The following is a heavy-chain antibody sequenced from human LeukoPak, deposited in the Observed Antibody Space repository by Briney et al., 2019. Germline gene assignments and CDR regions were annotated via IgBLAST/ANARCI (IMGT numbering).Heavy chain of an antibody. J-gene: IGHJ4*02. V-gene: IGHV1-18*01. CDR2: ISAYNGST. D-gene: IGHD3-3*01. Sequence: ASVKVSCKASGYTFTSYGISWVRQAPGQGLEWMGWISAYNGSTNYAQKLQGRATMTTDTSTSTAYMELRSLRSDDTAVYYCARDPGGVVITPNHDYWGQGTLVTVSS. CDR1: GYTFTSYG. CDR3: ARDPGGVVITPNHDY.